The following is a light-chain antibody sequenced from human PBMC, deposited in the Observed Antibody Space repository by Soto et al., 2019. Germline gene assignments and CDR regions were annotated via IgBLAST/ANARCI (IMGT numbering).Light chain of an antibody. J-gene: IGKJ1*01. V-gene: IGKV3-15*01. CDR2: GAP. CDR3: QQYENWPPT. Sequence: EIVMTQSPATLSVFPGERATLSCRASQSVNRNLAWYQHQPGQAPRLLFYGAPTRATGIPARFSGSGFGTEFTLTISSLQSEDFAVYFCQQYENWPPTFGQGTKV. CDR1: QSVNRN.